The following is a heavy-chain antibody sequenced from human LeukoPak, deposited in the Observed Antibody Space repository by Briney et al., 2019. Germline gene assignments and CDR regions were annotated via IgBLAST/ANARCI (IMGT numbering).Heavy chain of an antibody. V-gene: IGHV4-59*12. CDR1: GGSISSYY. CDR2: IYYSGST. CDR3: AREEAAAGTLYYYYGMDV. J-gene: IGHJ6*02. Sequence: PSETLSLTCTVSGGSISSYYWSWIRQPPGKGLEWIGYIYYSGSTNYNPSLKSRVTMSVDTSKNQFSLKLSSVTAADTAVYYCAREEAAAGTLYYYYGMDVWGQGTTVTVSS. D-gene: IGHD6-13*01.